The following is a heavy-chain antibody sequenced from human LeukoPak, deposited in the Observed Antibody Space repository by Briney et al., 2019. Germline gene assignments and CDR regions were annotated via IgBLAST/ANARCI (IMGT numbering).Heavy chain of an antibody. CDR3: ARSAIDAFDI. Sequence: SETLSLTWTVSGGSISSYYWSWIRQPPGKGLECIGYIYNSGSTNYNPSLKSRVSISVDTSKNQFSLKLSSVTAADTAVYYCARSAIDAFDIWGQGTMVTVSS. CDR2: IYNSGST. D-gene: IGHD6-25*01. J-gene: IGHJ3*02. V-gene: IGHV4-59*08. CDR1: GGSISSYY.